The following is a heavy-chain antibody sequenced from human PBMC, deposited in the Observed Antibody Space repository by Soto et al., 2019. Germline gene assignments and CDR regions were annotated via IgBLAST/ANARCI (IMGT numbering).Heavy chain of an antibody. D-gene: IGHD5-12*01. CDR2: IYYSGST. V-gene: IGHV4-39*01. J-gene: IGHJ3*02. CDR3: AIHLSSAYRIVATGHDAFDI. Sequence: SETLSLTCTVSGGSISSSSYYWGWIRQPPGKGLEWIGSIYYSGSTYYKPSLKSRVTISVDTSKNQFSLKLSSVTAADTAVYYCAIHLSSAYRIVATGHDAFDIWGQETMVTVSS. CDR1: GGSISSSSYY.